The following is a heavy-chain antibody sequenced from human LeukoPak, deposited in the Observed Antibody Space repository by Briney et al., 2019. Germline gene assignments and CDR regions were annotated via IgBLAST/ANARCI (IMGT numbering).Heavy chain of an antibody. CDR3: ARALHCSSTSCYLFGNWFDP. V-gene: IGHV1-18*01. CDR1: GYTFTSYG. CDR2: ISAYNGNT. J-gene: IGHJ5*02. D-gene: IGHD2-2*01. Sequence: ASVKVSCKASGYTFTSYGISWVRQAPGQGLEWMGWISAYNGNTNYAQKLQGRVTMTTDTSTSTAYMELRSLRSDDTAVYYCARALHCSSTSCYLFGNWFDPWGQGTLVTVSS.